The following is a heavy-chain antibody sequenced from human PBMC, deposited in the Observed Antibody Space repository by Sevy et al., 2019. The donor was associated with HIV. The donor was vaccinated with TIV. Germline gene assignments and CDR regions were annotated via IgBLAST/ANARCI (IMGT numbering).Heavy chain of an antibody. CDR1: GITFNTFG. CDR3: AKEGMPSGPRALWFAERLSQYDF. V-gene: IGHV3-30*18. J-gene: IGHJ4*02. CDR2: ISYDGGQK. Sequence: GGSLRLSCVVSGITFNTFGMHWVRQAPGKGLEWVALISYDGGQKYYADSIKGRFTVSRDNSKNTWYLQMNRLRPDDTAMYYCAKEGMPSGPRALWFAERLSQYDFWGQGALVTVSS. D-gene: IGHD3-10*01.